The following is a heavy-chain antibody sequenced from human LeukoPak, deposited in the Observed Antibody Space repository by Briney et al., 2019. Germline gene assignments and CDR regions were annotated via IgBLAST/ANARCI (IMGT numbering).Heavy chain of an antibody. Sequence: PSETLSLTCTVSGGSISSGGYYWSWIRQPPGKGLEWIGYIYYSGSTYYNPSLKSRVTISVDTSKNQFSLKLSSVTAADTAVYYCARVHSSGYYPYYFDYWGQGTLVTVSS. D-gene: IGHD3-22*01. V-gene: IGHV4-31*03. CDR2: IYYSGST. J-gene: IGHJ4*02. CDR3: ARVHSSGYYPYYFDY. CDR1: GGSISSGGYY.